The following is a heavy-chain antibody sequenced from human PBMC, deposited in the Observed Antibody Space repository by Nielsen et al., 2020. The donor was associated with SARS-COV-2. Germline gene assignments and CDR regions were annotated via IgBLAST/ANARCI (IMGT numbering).Heavy chain of an antibody. CDR1: GFTFRNYY. CDR2: ITYTSDTI. D-gene: IGHD3-3*01. J-gene: IGHJ4*02. Sequence: GESLKISCTASGFTFRNYYLTWVRQAPGKGLEWVSSITYTSDTIYYADSVKGRFTISRDNAKNSLYLQVTSLRAEDTAVYYCAQSFYFDFWSGPGLNYWGQGTLVTVSS. CDR3: AQSFYFDFWSGPGLNY. V-gene: IGHV3-48*01.